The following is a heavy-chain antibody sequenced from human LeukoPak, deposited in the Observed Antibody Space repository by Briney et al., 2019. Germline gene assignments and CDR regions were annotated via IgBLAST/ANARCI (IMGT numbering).Heavy chain of an antibody. CDR2: ISGSGGST. V-gene: IGHV3-23*01. Sequence: GGSLRLSCAASGFTFSSYAMSWVCQAPGKGLEWVSAISGSGGSTYYADSVKGRFTISRDNSKNTLYLQMNSLRAEDTAVYYCAKDRWFGELSTYWGQGTLVTVSS. CDR3: AKDRWFGELSTY. J-gene: IGHJ4*02. CDR1: GFTFSSYA. D-gene: IGHD3-10*01.